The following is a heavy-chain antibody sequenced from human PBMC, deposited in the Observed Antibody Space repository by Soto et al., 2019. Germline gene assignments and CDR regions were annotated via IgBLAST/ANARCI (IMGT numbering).Heavy chain of an antibody. V-gene: IGHV1-69*01. D-gene: IGHD2-15*01. J-gene: IGHJ5*02. CDR1: GGTFSSYA. Sequence: QVQLVQSGAEVKKPGSSVKVSCKASGGTFSSYAISWVRQAPGQGLEWMGGIIPIFGTANYAQKFQGRVTITADESTSTAYMELSSLRSEDTVVYYCAMGLYCSGGSCYGWFDPWGQGTLVTVSS. CDR2: IIPIFGTA. CDR3: AMGLYCSGGSCYGWFDP.